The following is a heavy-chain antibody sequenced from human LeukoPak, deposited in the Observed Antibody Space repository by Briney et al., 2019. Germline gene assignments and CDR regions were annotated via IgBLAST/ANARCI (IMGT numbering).Heavy chain of an antibody. Sequence: AASVKVSCKASGYTFTGYYMHWVRQAPGQGLEWMGWINPNSGGTNYAQKFQGRVTMTRDTSISTAYMELSRLRSDDTAVYYCARSRPGGYNWFDPWGQGTLVTVSS. J-gene: IGHJ5*02. V-gene: IGHV1-2*02. CDR3: ARSRPGGYNWFDP. D-gene: IGHD3-10*01. CDR2: INPNSGGT. CDR1: GYTFTGYY.